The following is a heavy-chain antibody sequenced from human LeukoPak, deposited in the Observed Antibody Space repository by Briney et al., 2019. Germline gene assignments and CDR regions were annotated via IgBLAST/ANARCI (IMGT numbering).Heavy chain of an antibody. Sequence: GGSLRLSCAASGFTFSSYSMNWVRQAPGKGLEWVSYISDGGSSIKYSDSVKGRFTISRDNAKNSLYLQMNSLRAEDTAVYYCARDSRFWSGYYSIYFDYWGQGTLVTVSS. V-gene: IGHV3-48*01. CDR1: GFTFSSYS. CDR2: ISDGGSSI. CDR3: ARDSRFWSGYYSIYFDY. J-gene: IGHJ4*02. D-gene: IGHD3-3*01.